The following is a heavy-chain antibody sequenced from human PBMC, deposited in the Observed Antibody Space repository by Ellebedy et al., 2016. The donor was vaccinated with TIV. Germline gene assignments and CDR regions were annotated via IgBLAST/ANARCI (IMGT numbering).Heavy chain of an antibody. V-gene: IGHV4-39*01. J-gene: IGHJ6*02. Sequence: GSLRLXXTVSGGSISSSSYYWGWIRQPPGKGLEWIGSIYYSGSTYYNPSLKSRVTISVDTSKNQFSLKLSSVTAADTAVYYCARGPAEIYYYYYGMDVWGQGTTVTVSS. CDR2: IYYSGST. CDR3: ARGPAEIYYYYYGMDV. D-gene: IGHD5-24*01. CDR1: GGSISSSSYY.